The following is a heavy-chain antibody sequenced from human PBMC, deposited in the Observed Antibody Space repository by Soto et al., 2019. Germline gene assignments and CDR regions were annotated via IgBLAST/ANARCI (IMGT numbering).Heavy chain of an antibody. CDR2: ISNSGSTT. CDR3: ARDPGEARGEY. D-gene: IGHD4-17*01. Sequence: GSLRLSCASSGFTFSTYGMDWVRQAPGKGLEWLSYISNSGSTTYYADSVKGRFTVSRDNAKDSLYLQMNTLRADDTAVYYCARDPGEARGEYWGQGTLVTVSS. V-gene: IGHV3-48*01. J-gene: IGHJ4*02. CDR1: GFTFSTYG.